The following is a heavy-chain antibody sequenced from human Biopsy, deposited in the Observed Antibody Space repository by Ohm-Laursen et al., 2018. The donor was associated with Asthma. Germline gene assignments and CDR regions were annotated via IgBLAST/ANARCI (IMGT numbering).Heavy chain of an antibody. D-gene: IGHD3-22*01. CDR1: GFAFNNSS. CDR2: IRASGVRT. Sequence: SLRLSCAASGFAFNNSSMNWVRQAPGKGLEWVSSIRASGVRTFYADSVKGRFTVSRDSSRNTLYLQLSTLRVEDTAVYFCAKITTDRQKANNWFDPWGQGTLVTVSS. CDR3: AKITTDRQKANNWFDP. V-gene: IGHV3-23*01. J-gene: IGHJ5*02.